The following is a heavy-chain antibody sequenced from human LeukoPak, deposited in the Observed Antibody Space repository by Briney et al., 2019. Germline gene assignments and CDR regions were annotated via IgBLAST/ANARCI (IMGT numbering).Heavy chain of an antibody. D-gene: IGHD4-11*01. CDR1: GFTVSSNY. CDR3: ARTVTTRYYYYYYMDV. V-gene: IGHV3-66*02. J-gene: IGHJ6*03. CDR2: IYSGGST. Sequence: GGSLRLSCAASGFTVSSNYMSWVRQAPGKGLEWVSVIYSGGSTYYADSVKGRFTISRDNSKNTLYLQMNSLRAEDTAVYYCARTVTTRYYYYYYMDVWGQGTTVTVSS.